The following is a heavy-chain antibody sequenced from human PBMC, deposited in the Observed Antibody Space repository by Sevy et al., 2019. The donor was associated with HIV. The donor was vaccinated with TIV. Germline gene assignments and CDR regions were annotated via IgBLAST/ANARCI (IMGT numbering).Heavy chain of an antibody. CDR3: ARDGGTLTTPGAFDI. V-gene: IGHV4-30-2*01. Sequence: SETLSLTCTVSGGSISSDSYSWNWIRQPPGKGLEWIGYIYHSGNTYYNPSLKSRLTISVDRSKNQFSLKLSSVTAADTAMYYCARDGGTLTTPGAFDIWGQGTMVTVSS. J-gene: IGHJ3*02. D-gene: IGHD4-17*01. CDR1: GGSISSDSYS. CDR2: IYHSGNT.